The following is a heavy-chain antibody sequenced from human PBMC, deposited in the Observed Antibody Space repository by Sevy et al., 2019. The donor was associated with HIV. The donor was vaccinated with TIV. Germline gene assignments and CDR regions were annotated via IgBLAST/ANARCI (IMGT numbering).Heavy chain of an antibody. J-gene: IGHJ3*02. CDR1: GDSVSSNSAV. Sequence: KQSQTLSLTCAISGDSVSSNSAVWNWIRQSPSRGLEWLGRTYYRSKWYNDYTVSVKSRITINPDTSKNQFFLQLNSVNPADTAMYYCARKDDSVGSFDIWGQGTMVTVSS. D-gene: IGHD3-16*01. CDR2: TYYRSKWYN. V-gene: IGHV6-1*01. CDR3: ARKDDSVGSFDI.